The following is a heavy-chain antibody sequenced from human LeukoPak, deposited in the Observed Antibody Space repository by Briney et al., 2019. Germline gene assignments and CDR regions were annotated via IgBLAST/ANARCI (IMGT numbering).Heavy chain of an antibody. Sequence: GGSLRLSCAASGFTFSSYWMHWVRQAPGKGLVWVSRINTDGSSTSYADSVKGRFTISRDNAKNSLYLQMNSLRAEDTALYYCAKDLLSGSYQFDCWGQGTLVTVSS. D-gene: IGHD1-26*01. V-gene: IGHV3-74*01. CDR2: INTDGSST. J-gene: IGHJ4*02. CDR3: AKDLLSGSYQFDC. CDR1: GFTFSSYW.